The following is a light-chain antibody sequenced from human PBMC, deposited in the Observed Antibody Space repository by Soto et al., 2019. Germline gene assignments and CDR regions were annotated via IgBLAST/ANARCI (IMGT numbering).Light chain of an antibody. CDR2: GAS. Sequence: DIVLTQSPGNMSMSPGERATLSCRASQSVSSSYLAWYQQKPGQAPRLLIYGASSRATGIPDRFSGSGSGTDFTLTISRLEPEDFAVYYCQQYGSSPLTFSGGTKV. CDR1: QSVSSSY. J-gene: IGKJ4*01. CDR3: QQYGSSPLT. V-gene: IGKV3-20*01.